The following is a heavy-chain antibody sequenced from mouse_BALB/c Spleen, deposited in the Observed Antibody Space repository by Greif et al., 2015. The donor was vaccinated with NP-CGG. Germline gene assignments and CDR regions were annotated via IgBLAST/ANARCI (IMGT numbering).Heavy chain of an antibody. J-gene: IGHJ4*01. CDR3: ARKGVRRAMDY. Sequence: QVKLQQSGAELARPGASVKLSCKASGYTFTDYYIDWVKQRTGQGLEWIGEIYPGSGNTYYNEKFKGKATLTADKSSSTAYMQLSSLTSEDSAVYFCARKGVRRAMDYWGQGTSVTVSS. D-gene: IGHD2-14*01. CDR2: IYPGSGNT. V-gene: IGHV1-77*01. CDR1: GYTFTDYY.